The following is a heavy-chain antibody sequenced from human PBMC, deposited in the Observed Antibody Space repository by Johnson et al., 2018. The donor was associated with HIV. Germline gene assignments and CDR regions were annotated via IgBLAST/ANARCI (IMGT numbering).Heavy chain of an antibody. D-gene: IGHD1-1*01. V-gene: IGHV3-33*01. J-gene: IGHJ3*02. CDR2: IWYDGSNK. CDR3: ATSTASDAFDI. Sequence: QVKLVESGGGLVQPARSLRLSCAASGFTFSSYGMHWVRQAPGKGLEWVAAIWYDGSNKNYADSVKGRLTITRDNSKNTLYLQMNSLRAENTAVYYCATSTASDAFDIWGQGTMVTVSS. CDR1: GFTFSSYG.